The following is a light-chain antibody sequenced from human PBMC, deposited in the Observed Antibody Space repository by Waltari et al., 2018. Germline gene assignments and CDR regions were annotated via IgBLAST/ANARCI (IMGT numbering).Light chain of an antibody. CDR3: MQSLQTLWT. J-gene: IGKJ1*01. CDR2: SGS. CDR1: QSLLHRNGNND. Sequence: DIVVTQSTLSLSVTPGEPASFPCRYRQSLLHRNGNNDLDWYLQHPGQSPKLLIYSGSNRASGVPDRFSGSGSGTDFTLRISRVEAEDVGVYYCMQSLQTLWTFGPGTKVEIK. V-gene: IGKV2-28*01.